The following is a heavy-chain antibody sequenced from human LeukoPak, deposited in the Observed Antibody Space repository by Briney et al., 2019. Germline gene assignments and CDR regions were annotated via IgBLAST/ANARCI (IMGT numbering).Heavy chain of an antibody. CDR1: GFTFSSYL. Sequence: GGSLTLSCAASGFTFSSYLMHWIRQPPGKGLVLVSRINNYESSTNYADSVKGRFSIYRDNDKNTVYLQMNSLRGEETAVYYCVRDPPGEGVDYWGQGTLVSVSS. CDR3: VRDPPGEGVDY. V-gene: IGHV3-74*01. CDR2: INNYESST. D-gene: IGHD2-21*01. J-gene: IGHJ4*02.